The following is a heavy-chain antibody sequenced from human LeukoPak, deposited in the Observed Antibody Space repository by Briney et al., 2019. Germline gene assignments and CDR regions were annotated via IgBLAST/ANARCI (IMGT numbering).Heavy chain of an antibody. CDR1: GYTFTSYD. D-gene: IGHD2-15*01. Sequence: ASVKVSCKASGYTFTSYDINWVRQATGQGLEWMGWMNPNSGNTGYAQKFQGRVTMTRNTSISTAYMELSSLKSEDTAVYYCARATYCSGGSCSDLWGQGTLVTVSS. J-gene: IGHJ5*02. CDR2: MNPNSGNT. CDR3: ARATYCSGGSCSDL. V-gene: IGHV1-8*01.